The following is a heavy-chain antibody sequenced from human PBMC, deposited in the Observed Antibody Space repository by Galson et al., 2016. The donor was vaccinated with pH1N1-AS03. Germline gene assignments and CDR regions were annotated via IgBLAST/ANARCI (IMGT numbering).Heavy chain of an antibody. Sequence: LRLSCAVSGLSVAKNYMSWVRQAPGKGLEWVSSIYTGGDTFYTDSVRGRFTISRDDSKNTLYLQMNSLRAADTAMYYCARVASSTYSDGWVPFDYWGQGALVT. D-gene: IGHD5-24*01. J-gene: IGHJ4*02. CDR1: GLSVAKNY. CDR3: ARVASSTYSDGWVPFDY. V-gene: IGHV3-53*01. CDR2: IYTGGDT.